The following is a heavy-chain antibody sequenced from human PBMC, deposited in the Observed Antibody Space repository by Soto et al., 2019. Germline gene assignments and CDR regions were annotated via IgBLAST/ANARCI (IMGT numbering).Heavy chain of an antibody. Sequence: SGFTFRNYGMHWLRQAPGKGLVGVAVISYDGSHKYYADSVKGRFTISRDNSKNTVYLQIPNMGPVDTATYYCAPSPGPAAVYYYYYGMDVWGQGTKVTVSS. CDR3: APSPGPAAVYYYYYGMDV. D-gene: IGHD2-2*01. CDR1: GFTFRNYG. CDR2: ISYDGSHK. J-gene: IGHJ6*02. V-gene: IGHV3-30*03.